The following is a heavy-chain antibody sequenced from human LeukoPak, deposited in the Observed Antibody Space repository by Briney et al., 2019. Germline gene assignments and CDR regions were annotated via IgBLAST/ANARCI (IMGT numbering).Heavy chain of an antibody. CDR1: GGTFSSYA. V-gene: IGHV1-69*13. CDR3: ARTLKSVYYFDY. Sequence: ASVKVSCTASGGTFSSYAISWVRQAPGQGLEWMGGIIPIFGTANYAQKFQGRVTITADESTSTAYMELSSLRSEDTAVYYCARTLKSVYYFDYWGQGTLVTVSS. CDR2: IIPIFGTA. J-gene: IGHJ4*02. D-gene: IGHD2-8*01.